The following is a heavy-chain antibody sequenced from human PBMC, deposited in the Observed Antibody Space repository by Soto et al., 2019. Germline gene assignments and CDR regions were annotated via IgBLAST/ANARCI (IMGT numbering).Heavy chain of an antibody. V-gene: IGHV4-34*01. CDR1: GGSFSGYY. J-gene: IGHJ4*02. Sequence: SETLSLTCAVYGGSFSGYYWSWIRQPPGKGLEWIGEINHSGSTNYNPSLKSRVTISVDTSKNQFSLKLSSVTAADTAVYYCASSIVVVVAADTPANYYFDYWGQGTLVTVSS. D-gene: IGHD2-15*01. CDR3: ASSIVVVVAADTPANYYFDY. CDR2: INHSGST.